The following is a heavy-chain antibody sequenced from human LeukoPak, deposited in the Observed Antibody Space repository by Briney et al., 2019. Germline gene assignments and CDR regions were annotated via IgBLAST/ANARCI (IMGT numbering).Heavy chain of an antibody. CDR3: AKDRGLIGYYTPFDY. Sequence: GGSLRLSCATSGFTFSSYAMSWVRQAPGKGLEWVSAISGSGGSTYYADSVKGRFTISRDNSKNTLYLQMNSLRAEDTAVYYCAKDRGLIGYYTPFDYRGQGTLVTVSS. D-gene: IGHD3-9*01. CDR1: GFTFSSYA. V-gene: IGHV3-23*01. J-gene: IGHJ4*02. CDR2: ISGSGGST.